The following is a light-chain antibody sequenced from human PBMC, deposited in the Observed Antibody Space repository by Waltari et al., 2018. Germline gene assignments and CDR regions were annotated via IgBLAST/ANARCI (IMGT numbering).Light chain of an antibody. CDR3: MQALQTPCT. V-gene: IGKV2-28*01. J-gene: IGKJ2*02. CDR1: QRLLHSNGYTY. CDR2: LGS. Sequence: DIVMTQSPLYLTVTPGEPASISCRSSQRLLHSNGYTYLDWYLQKPGQSPKLLIYLGSNLASGVPDRFSGSVAVPDFTLKIIRVEAEDVRVYYCMQALQTPCTFGQGTKLEI.